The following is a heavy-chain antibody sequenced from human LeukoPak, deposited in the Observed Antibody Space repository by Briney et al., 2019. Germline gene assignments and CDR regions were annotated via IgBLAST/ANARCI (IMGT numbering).Heavy chain of an antibody. CDR1: AGSVSDHY. J-gene: IGHJ6*03. CDR2: FYYSGST. Sequence: SETLSLICTVSAGSVSDHYWSWIRQSPGKGLEWIGYFYYSGSTNYNPSLNGRVTLSVDTSKNHFSLKLTSVTAADTAVYYCARHNSYYFMDVWGKGTTFTVSS. CDR3: ARHNSYYFMDV. V-gene: IGHV4-59*08.